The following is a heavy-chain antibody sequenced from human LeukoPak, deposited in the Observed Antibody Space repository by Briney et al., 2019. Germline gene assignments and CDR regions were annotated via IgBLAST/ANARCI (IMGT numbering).Heavy chain of an antibody. D-gene: IGHD6-19*01. J-gene: IGHJ5*02. Sequence: SETLSLTCTVSGGSISSSSYYWGWIRQPPGKGLEWIGSIYYSGSTYYNPSLKSRVTISVDTSKNQFSLKLSSVTAADTAVYYCARQIISSGWGDDPWGQGTLVTVSS. CDR3: ARQIISSGWGDDP. V-gene: IGHV4-39*01. CDR2: IYYSGST. CDR1: GGSISSSSYY.